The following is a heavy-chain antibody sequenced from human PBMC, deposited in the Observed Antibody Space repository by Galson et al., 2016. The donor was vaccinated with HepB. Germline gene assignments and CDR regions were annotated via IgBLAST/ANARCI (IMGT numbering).Heavy chain of an antibody. CDR1: GFTFSSYG. V-gene: IGHV3-33*01. J-gene: IGHJ6*02. D-gene: IGHD1-26*01. CDR3: AREFIVGAITSYGMDV. Sequence: SLRLSCAASGFTFSSYGIHWVRQAPGKGLEWVAVIWYDGSNEYYADPVKGRFTISRDNSKNTLYLQMNSLRAEDTAVYYCAREFIVGAITSYGMDVWGQGTTVTVSS. CDR2: IWYDGSNE.